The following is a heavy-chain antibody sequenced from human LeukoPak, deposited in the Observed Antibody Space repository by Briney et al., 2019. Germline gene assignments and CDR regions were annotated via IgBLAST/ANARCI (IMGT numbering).Heavy chain of an antibody. J-gene: IGHJ4*02. CDR3: ARGGIVVVPVGYDY. CDR2: ISSSSSTI. V-gene: IGHV3-48*01. CDR1: GFTFSSYS. Sequence: GGSLRLSCAASGFTFSSYSMNWVRQAPRKGLEWVSYISSSSSTIYYADSVKGRFTISRDNAKNSLYLQMNSLRAEDTAVYYCARGGIVVVPVGYDYWGQGTLVTVSS. D-gene: IGHD2-2*01.